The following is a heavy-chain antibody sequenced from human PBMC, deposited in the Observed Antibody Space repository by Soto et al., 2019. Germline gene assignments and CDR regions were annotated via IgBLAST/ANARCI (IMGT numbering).Heavy chain of an antibody. CDR2: ISGSGGST. Sequence: GGSLRLSSAASGVTFSSYGMSLVRQDPGKGLEWVSAISGSGGSTYYADSVKGRFTISRDNSKNTLYLQMNSLRAEDTAVYYCAKLGYSSSPSYFDYWGQGTLVTVSS. CDR3: AKLGYSSSPSYFDY. V-gene: IGHV3-23*01. J-gene: IGHJ4*02. CDR1: GVTFSSYG. D-gene: IGHD6-6*01.